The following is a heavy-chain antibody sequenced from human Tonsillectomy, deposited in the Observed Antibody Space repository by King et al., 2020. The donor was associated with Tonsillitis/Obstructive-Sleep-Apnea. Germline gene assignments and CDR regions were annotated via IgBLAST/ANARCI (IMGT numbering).Heavy chain of an antibody. CDR1: GYSLTRYA. V-gene: IGHV7-4-1*02. D-gene: IGHD1-7*01. Sequence: VQLVESGSELKKPGASVKVSCKASGYSLTRYAINWVRQAPGQGLEWMGGIKTNTGNPTYDQGFIGRFVFSLDTSVSTAYLQISSLKAEDTAVYYCARGISGITGTPTYYSYMDVWGKGTTVTVSS. J-gene: IGHJ6*03. CDR2: IKTNTGNP. CDR3: ARGISGITGTPTYYSYMDV.